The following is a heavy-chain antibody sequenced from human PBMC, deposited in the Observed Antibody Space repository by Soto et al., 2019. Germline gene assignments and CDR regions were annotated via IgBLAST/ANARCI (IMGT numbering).Heavy chain of an antibody. CDR1: GFTFSSYW. CDR3: ARGDGDYYDGNGYLGRH. V-gene: IGHV3-74*01. D-gene: IGHD3-22*01. Sequence: EVQLVESGGGIVQPGGSLRLSCAASGFTFSSYWMHWVRQAPGKGLVWVSRINSDGSRTSYADSAKGRFTISRDNAKKTVYPQMNSLRAEDTAVYYCARGDGDYYDGNGYLGRHWGQGPLVTVSS. CDR2: INSDGSRT. J-gene: IGHJ4*02.